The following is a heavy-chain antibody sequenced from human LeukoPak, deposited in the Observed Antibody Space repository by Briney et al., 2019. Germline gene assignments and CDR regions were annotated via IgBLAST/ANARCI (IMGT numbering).Heavy chain of an antibody. CDR2: IIPILGIA. Sequence: SVKVSCKASGYTFTNYGISWVRQAPGQGLEWMGRIIPILGIANYAQKFQGRVTITADKSTSTAYMELSSLRSEDTAVYYCARVRTMVRGVTSPLDYYGLDVWGQGTTVTVSS. J-gene: IGHJ6*02. CDR3: ARVRTMVRGVTSPLDYYGLDV. D-gene: IGHD3-10*01. V-gene: IGHV1-69*04. CDR1: GYTFTNYG.